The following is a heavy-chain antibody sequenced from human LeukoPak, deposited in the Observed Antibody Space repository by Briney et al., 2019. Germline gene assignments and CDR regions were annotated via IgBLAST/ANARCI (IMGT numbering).Heavy chain of an antibody. CDR1: GDSINNRDSY. D-gene: IGHD5-18*01. CDR2: IYYSGST. V-gene: IGHV4-39*01. Sequence: SETLSLTCTVSGDSINNRDSYWGWIRQPPGKGLEWIGSIYYSGSTYYNPSLKSRVTISVDPSKNQFSLKLSSVTAADTAVYYCARHSGYSYGYAYYYYYMDVWGKGTTVTVSS. CDR3: ARHSGYSYGYAYYYYYMDV. J-gene: IGHJ6*03.